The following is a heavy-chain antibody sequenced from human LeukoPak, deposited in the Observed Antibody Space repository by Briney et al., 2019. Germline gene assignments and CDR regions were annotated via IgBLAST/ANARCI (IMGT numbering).Heavy chain of an antibody. CDR1: GFTFSNYA. Sequence: PGGSLRLSCAASGFTFSNYARSWVRQAPGKGLEWVSAISGSGGTTYYADSVMGRFIISRDNSKNTLYLQMNSLRAEDTAVYYCAKDYLLQQLILEGWFDPWGQGTLVTVSS. CDR3: AKDYLLQQLILEGWFDP. J-gene: IGHJ5*02. D-gene: IGHD6-13*01. CDR2: ISGSGGTT. V-gene: IGHV3-23*01.